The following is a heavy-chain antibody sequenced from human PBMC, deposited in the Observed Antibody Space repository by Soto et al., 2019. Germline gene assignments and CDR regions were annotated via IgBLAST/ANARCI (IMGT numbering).Heavy chain of an antibody. CDR3: ASVWDSSVWYSFCDY. D-gene: IGHD6-13*01. Sequence: ASVKVSCKTSGYTFTGYGISWVRQAPGQGLEWMGWISPYTGNTNYAQNLQGRVTVTTDTSTNTAYMELRSLRSDDTAVYYCASVWDSSVWYSFCDYWGQGTLVTVSS. J-gene: IGHJ4*02. CDR1: GYTFTGYG. V-gene: IGHV1-18*01. CDR2: ISPYTGNT.